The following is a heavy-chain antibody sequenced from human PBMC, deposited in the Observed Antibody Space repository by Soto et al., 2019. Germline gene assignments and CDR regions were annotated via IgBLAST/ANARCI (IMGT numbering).Heavy chain of an antibody. CDR3: ARRGQAFWCGQFEY. CDR1: GGSISNYF. D-gene: IGHD3-3*01. J-gene: IGHJ4*02. Sequence: SETLSLTCTVSGGSISNYFCNWIRQPAGKGLEWIGRIDNSGSTNYNPSLKSRITMSADTSRNQFSLKLNSVTAADTAVYYCARRGQAFWCGQFEYWGQGALATVSA. V-gene: IGHV4-4*07. CDR2: IDNSGST.